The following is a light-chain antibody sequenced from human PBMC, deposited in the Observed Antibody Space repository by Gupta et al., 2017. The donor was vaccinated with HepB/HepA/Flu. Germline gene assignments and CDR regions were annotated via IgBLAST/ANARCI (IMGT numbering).Light chain of an antibody. Sequence: DIQMTQSPSTLSASVGDTVTISCRASQNIDTWLAWYQQKPGKAPKLLIYKAFILESGVPSRFSGSGSGTDFTLSISSLQPDDFAIYYCQLHKIYSGYTFGQGTKVEVK. CDR1: QNIDTW. CDR2: KAF. J-gene: IGKJ2*01. CDR3: QLHKIYSGYT. V-gene: IGKV1-5*03.